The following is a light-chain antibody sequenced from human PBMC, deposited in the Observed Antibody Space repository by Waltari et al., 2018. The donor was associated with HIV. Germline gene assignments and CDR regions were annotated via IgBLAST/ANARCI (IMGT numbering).Light chain of an antibody. CDR3: SSYTTRNTRV. CDR1: SSDVGVHNY. Sequence: QSALTQPASVSGSPGQSITISCTGTSSDVGVHNYVSWYQQHPGKAPKLMIYEVSNRPSGVSNRFSGSKSGNTASLTISGLQAEDEADYYCSSYTTRNTRVFGGGTTLTVL. J-gene: IGLJ3*02. CDR2: EVS. V-gene: IGLV2-14*01.